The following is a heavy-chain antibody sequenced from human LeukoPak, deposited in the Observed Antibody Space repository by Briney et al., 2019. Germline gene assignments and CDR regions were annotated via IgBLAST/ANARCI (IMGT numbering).Heavy chain of an antibody. CDR3: AKRDPTGYSDY. CDR2: ISYDGSNK. Sequence: GGSLRLSCAASGFTFSSYGMHWVRQAPGKGLEWVAVISYDGSNKYYADSVKGRFTISRDNSKNTLSLQMNSLRVEDTAVYYCAKRDPTGYSDYWGQGTLVTVSS. J-gene: IGHJ4*02. D-gene: IGHD3-9*01. V-gene: IGHV3-30*18. CDR1: GFTFSSYG.